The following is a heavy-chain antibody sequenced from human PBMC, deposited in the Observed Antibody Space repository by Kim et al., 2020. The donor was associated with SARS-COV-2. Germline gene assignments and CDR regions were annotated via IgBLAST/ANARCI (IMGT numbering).Heavy chain of an antibody. V-gene: IGHV1-2*02. J-gene: IGHJ4*02. CDR2: INPNSGGT. D-gene: IGHD3-10*01. Sequence: ASVKVSCKASGYTFTGYYMHWVRQAPGQGLEWMGWINPNSGGTNYAQKFQGRVTMTRDTSISTAYMELSRLRSDDTAVYYCATERGIYGSGSYGLFDYWGQGTPGSVSP. CDR1: GYTFTGYY. CDR3: ATERGIYGSGSYGLFDY.